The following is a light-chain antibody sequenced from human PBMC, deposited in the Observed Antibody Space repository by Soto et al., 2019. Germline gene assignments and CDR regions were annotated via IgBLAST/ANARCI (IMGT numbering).Light chain of an antibody. J-gene: IGLJ2*01. V-gene: IGLV2-14*01. CDR3: SSYTSASTPLV. Sequence: QSAPTQPASVSGSPGQSITISCTGTGSDVGGYNYVSWYQQHPGKAPKVMIYDVSNRPSGVSNRFSGSKSGNTASLTISGLQAEDEADYYCSSYTSASTPLVFGGGTKLTVL. CDR2: DVS. CDR1: GSDVGGYNY.